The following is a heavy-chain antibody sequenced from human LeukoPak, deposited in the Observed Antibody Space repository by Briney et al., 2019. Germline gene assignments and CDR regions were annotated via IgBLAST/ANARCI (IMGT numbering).Heavy chain of an antibody. V-gene: IGHV5-51*01. CDR2: IYPGDSDT. CDR1: GYSFTSYS. Sequence: GESLKISCQGSGYSFTSYSIAWVRQMPGKGREYMGIIYPGDSDTRYCPPFQGQVSVSADKSISTAYLQWSSLKASDTAMYYCARSPSLVDAFDIWGQGTMVIVSS. D-gene: IGHD3-16*01. J-gene: IGHJ3*02. CDR3: ARSPSLVDAFDI.